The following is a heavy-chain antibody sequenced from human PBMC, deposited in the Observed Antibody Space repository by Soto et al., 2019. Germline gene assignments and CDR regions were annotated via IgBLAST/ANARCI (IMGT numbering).Heavy chain of an antibody. CDR2: IYWNGIE. CDR1: GFSLTTSGVG. V-gene: IGHV2-5*01. D-gene: IGHD2-2*01. J-gene: IGHJ4*02. CDR3: AHTRVPDTLDY. Sequence: QITLKESGPTLVKPTQTLTLTCTFSGFSLTTSGVGVTWIRQPPGKALEWLGLIYWNGIERYSPSLKSSLSLTQDTSKDQVVLTMTDVGPVDTATYYCAHTRVPDTLDYWGPGTRVTVSS.